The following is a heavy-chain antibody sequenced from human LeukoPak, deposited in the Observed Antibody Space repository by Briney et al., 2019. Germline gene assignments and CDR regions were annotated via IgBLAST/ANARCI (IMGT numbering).Heavy chain of an antibody. CDR2: INPNSGGT. J-gene: IGHJ5*02. CDR3: ARDWEDYDSSGANWFDP. V-gene: IGHV1-2*02. Sequence: GASVKVSCKASGYTFTGYYMHWVRQAPGQGLEWMGWINPNSGGTNYAQKFQGRVTMTRDTSISTAYMELSRLRSDDTAVYNCARDWEDYDSSGANWFDPWGQGTLVTVSS. CDR1: GYTFTGYY. D-gene: IGHD3-22*01.